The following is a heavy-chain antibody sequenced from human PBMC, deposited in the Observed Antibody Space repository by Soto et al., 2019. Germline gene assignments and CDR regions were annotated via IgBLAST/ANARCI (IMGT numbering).Heavy chain of an antibody. CDR2: ISYDGSNK. CDR3: ARGLHKNRHKRIDNEGDNWFDP. J-gene: IGHJ5*02. Sequence: QVQLVESGGGVVQPGRSLRLSCAASGFTFSSYAMHWVRQAPGKGLEWVAVISYDGSNKYYADSVKGRFTISRDNSKNTLYLQMNSLRAEDTAVYYCARGLHKNRHKRIDNEGDNWFDPWGQGTLVTVSS. V-gene: IGHV3-30-3*01. D-gene: IGHD2-15*01. CDR1: GFTFSSYA.